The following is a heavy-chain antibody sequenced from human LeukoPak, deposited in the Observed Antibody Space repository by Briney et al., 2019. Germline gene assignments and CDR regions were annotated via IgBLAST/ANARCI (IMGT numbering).Heavy chain of an antibody. Sequence: GGSLRLSCAASGFTFSRYGMHWVRQAPGKGLEWVAVIWYDGSNKYYADSVKGRFTISRDNSKNTLYLQMNSLRAEDTAVYYCAKDLYYDSSGPFDYWGQGTLVTVSS. CDR2: IWYDGSNK. D-gene: IGHD3-22*01. CDR1: GFTFSRYG. CDR3: AKDLYYDSSGPFDY. V-gene: IGHV3-33*06. J-gene: IGHJ4*02.